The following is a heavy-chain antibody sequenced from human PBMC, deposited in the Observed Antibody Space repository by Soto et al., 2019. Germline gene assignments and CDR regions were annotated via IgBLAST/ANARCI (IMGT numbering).Heavy chain of an antibody. Sequence: SETLSLTCAISGGSFSGYYWTWIRQPPGTGLEWIGEINHSGSTYYNPSLKSRVTISVDRSKNQFSLKLSSVTAADTAVYYCARVPDRWGQGTLVTVSS. D-gene: IGHD2-2*01. CDR1: GGSFSGYY. CDR3: ARVPDR. V-gene: IGHV4-34*01. J-gene: IGHJ5*02. CDR2: INHSGST.